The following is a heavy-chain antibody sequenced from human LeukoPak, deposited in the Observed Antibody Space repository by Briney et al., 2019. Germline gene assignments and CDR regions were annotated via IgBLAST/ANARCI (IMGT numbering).Heavy chain of an antibody. CDR3: ARDPPGTSGYPDY. V-gene: IGHV1-46*01. Sequence: ASVKVSCKASGYTFTGYYMHWVRQAPGQGLEWMGIISPSGGSTTYAQKFQGRVTMTRDTSTSTIYMELSGLRSEDTAMYYCARDPPGTSGYPDYWGQGTLVTVSS. D-gene: IGHD3-22*01. CDR1: GYTFTGYY. CDR2: ISPSGGST. J-gene: IGHJ4*02.